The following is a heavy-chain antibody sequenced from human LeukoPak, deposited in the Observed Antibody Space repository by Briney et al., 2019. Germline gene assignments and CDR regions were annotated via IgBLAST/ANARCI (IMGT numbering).Heavy chain of an antibody. CDR1: GASVSDYY. J-gene: IGHJ6*02. CDR2: IYNSATT. V-gene: IGHV4-59*08. CDR3: ARLGAPAGMDV. Sequence: SESLSLTCTVSGASVSDYYWSRIRQFPGKGLEWIGYIYNSATTNYNPSLTGRVTISEDTSKNQFSLKLSSVTASDTAVYYCARLGAPAGMDVWGQGTTVTVSS. D-gene: IGHD2-2*01.